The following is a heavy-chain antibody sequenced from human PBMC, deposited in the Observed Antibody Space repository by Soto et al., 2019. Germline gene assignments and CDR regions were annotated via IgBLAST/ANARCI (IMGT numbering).Heavy chain of an antibody. CDR1: GGSISSYY. CDR2: IYYSGST. CDR3: ERLWGYYADY. Sequence: QVQLQESGPGLVKPSETLSLTCTVSGGSISSYYWSWIRQPPGKGLEWIGYIYYSGSTNYNPSLKSRVTISVDTSKNQFSLKLSSVTAADTAVYYCERLWGYYADYWGQGSLVTVSS. J-gene: IGHJ4*02. V-gene: IGHV4-59*01. D-gene: IGHD3-3*01.